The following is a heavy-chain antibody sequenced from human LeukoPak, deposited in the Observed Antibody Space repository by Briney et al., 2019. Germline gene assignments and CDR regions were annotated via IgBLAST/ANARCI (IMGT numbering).Heavy chain of an antibody. CDR3: ADYDFDY. J-gene: IGHJ4*02. V-gene: IGHV3-48*01. D-gene: IGHD4/OR15-4a*01. CDR1: GLTFSSYA. CDR2: ISSSSSTI. Sequence: GGSLRLSCAASGLTFSSYAMSWVRQAPGKGLEWVSYISSSSSTIYYADSVKGRFTISRDNAKNSLYLQMNSLRAEDTAVYYCADYDFDYWGQGTLVTVSS.